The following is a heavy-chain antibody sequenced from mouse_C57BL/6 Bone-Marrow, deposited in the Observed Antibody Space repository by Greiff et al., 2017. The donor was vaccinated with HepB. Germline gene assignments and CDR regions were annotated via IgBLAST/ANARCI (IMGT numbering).Heavy chain of an antibody. V-gene: IGHV1-53*01. Sequence: VQLQQPGTELVKPGASVKLSCKASGYTFTSYWMHWVKQRPGQGLEWIGNINPSNGGTNYNEKFKSKATLTVDKSSSTAYMQLSSLTSEDSAVYYCAREGYYYYGSSGFAYWGQGTLVTVSA. D-gene: IGHD1-1*01. CDR3: AREGYYYYGSSGFAY. CDR2: INPSNGGT. CDR1: GYTFTSYW. J-gene: IGHJ3*01.